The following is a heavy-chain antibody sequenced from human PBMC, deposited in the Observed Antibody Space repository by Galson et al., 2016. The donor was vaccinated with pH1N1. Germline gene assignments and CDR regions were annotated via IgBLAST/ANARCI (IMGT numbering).Heavy chain of an antibody. D-gene: IGHD3-9*01. CDR3: ASTRPQFRYFDWQKPHSFDY. J-gene: IGHJ4*02. CDR1: GYSLTNYW. V-gene: IGHV5-51*01. CDR2: IYLSDSHT. Sequence: QSGAEVKKPGESLRISCEGFGYSLTNYWIVWVRQMPWKGLEWMGIIYLSDSHTTYSPSFQGQVTISADKSISTAYLERSSLKASNTATYYCASTRPQFRYFDWQKPHSFDYWGQGTLVTVSS.